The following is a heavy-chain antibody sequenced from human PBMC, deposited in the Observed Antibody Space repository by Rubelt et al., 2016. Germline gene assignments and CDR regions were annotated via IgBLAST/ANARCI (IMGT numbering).Heavy chain of an antibody. CDR2: ISGSAGST. CDR3: ARGWLENSFDY. D-gene: IGHD3-22*01. J-gene: IGHJ4*02. Sequence: SLRLSCAASGFTFSTYAMGWVRQAPGKGLEWVSAISGSAGSTYYADSVKGRFTISRDNSKNTLYLQMNSLRAEDTAVYYCARGWLENSFDYWGQGTLVTVSS. CDR1: GFTFSTYA. V-gene: IGHV3-23*01.